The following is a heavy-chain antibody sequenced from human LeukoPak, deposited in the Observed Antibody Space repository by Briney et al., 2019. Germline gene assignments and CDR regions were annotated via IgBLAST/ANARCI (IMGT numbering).Heavy chain of an antibody. CDR2: ISSTSSYI. V-gene: IGHV3-21*01. J-gene: IGHJ6*02. CDR3: ARGCSGGSCYIPYYYYGMDV. D-gene: IGHD2-15*01. Sequence: GGSLRLSCAASGFTFSSYSMNWVRQAPGKGLEWVSSISSTSSYIYYADSVKGRFTISRDNAKNSLYLQMNSLRAEDTAVYNCARGCSGGSCYIPYYYYGMDVWGQGTTVTVSS. CDR1: GFTFSSYS.